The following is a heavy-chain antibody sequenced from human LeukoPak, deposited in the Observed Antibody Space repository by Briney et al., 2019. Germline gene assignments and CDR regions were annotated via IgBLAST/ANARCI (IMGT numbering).Heavy chain of an antibody. Sequence: PGGSLRLSCAASGFTFSDYYMSWIRQAPGKGLEWVSYISSSGSTIYYADSVKGRFTISRDNAKNSLYLQMNSLRAEDTAVYYCATDSAAGANWDYWGQGTLVTVSS. CDR1: GFTFSDYY. CDR3: ATDSAAGANWDY. J-gene: IGHJ4*02. V-gene: IGHV3-11*01. CDR2: ISSSGSTI. D-gene: IGHD6-13*01.